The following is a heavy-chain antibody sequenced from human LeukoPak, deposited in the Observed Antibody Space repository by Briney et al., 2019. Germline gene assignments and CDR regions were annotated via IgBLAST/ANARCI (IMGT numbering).Heavy chain of an antibody. Sequence: VASVKVSCXVXGDTLTELSTHWVRQAPGKGLEWMGGFDPEHGEMIYAQKLQGRVTMTEDRSTDTAYMELSSLRSEDTAVYYCATGGPWDLLKYWGQGTLVTVSS. V-gene: IGHV1-24*01. CDR3: ATGGPWDLLKY. J-gene: IGHJ4*02. CDR2: FDPEHGEM. D-gene: IGHD3-9*01. CDR1: GDTLTELS.